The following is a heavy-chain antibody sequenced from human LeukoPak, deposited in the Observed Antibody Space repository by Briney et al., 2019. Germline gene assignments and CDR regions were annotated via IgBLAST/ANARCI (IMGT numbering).Heavy chain of an antibody. D-gene: IGHD2-21*02. CDR3: ARGRAYCGDDCSYFFDN. CDR2: IYYSET. CDR1: GGSINNYY. V-gene: IGHV4-59*01. Sequence: PSETLSLTCTVSGGSINNYYWSWIRQPPGEGLEWIGYIYYSETTYNPSLKSRVTISVDTSKNQFSLKLSSVTAADTALYYCARGRAYCGDDCSYFFDNWGQGTLVTVSS. J-gene: IGHJ4*02.